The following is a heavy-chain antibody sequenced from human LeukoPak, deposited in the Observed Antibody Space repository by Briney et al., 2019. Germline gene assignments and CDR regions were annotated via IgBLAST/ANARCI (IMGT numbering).Heavy chain of an antibody. CDR1: GFSFSNYG. CDR2: IRYDANNK. J-gene: IGHJ4*02. CDR3: TRFLYYYDSSTYHDYFDY. V-gene: IGHV3-30*02. D-gene: IGHD3-22*01. Sequence: GGSLRLSCAASGFSFSNYGLHWVRQAPGKGLEWVAFIRYDANNKYYADSVKGRFTISRDNAKNTLYLQMNSLRAEDTAVSYCTRFLYYYDSSTYHDYFDYWGQGTLVTVSS.